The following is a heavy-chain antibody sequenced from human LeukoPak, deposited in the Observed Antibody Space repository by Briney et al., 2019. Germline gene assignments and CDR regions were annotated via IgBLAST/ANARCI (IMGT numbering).Heavy chain of an antibody. V-gene: IGHV3-7*01. Sequence: GGSLRLSCTASGFTFNSYWMSWVRQAPGQGLEWVANIKQDGSETNYPHYVKGRFTISRDNAKNSLYLQMNRLRAEDTAVYYCGDATMPRLFNWGQGTLVTVSS. D-gene: IGHD2-2*01. CDR1: GFTFNSYW. J-gene: IGHJ4*02. CDR2: IKQDGSET. CDR3: GDATMPRLFN.